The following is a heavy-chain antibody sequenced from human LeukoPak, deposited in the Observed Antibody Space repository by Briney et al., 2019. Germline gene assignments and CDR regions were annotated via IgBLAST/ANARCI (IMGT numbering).Heavy chain of an antibody. Sequence: ASVKVSCKASGYTFTSYDINWVRQASGQGLEWMGWMNPNSGNTGYAQKFQGRVTMTRNTSISTAYMELTILRSEDTAMYYCARVGRTYYYDSGTSNNWFDPWGQGTLVTVSS. CDR3: ARVGRTYYYDSGTSNNWFDP. CDR2: MNPNSGNT. CDR1: GYTFTSYD. V-gene: IGHV1-8*01. D-gene: IGHD3-10*01. J-gene: IGHJ5*02.